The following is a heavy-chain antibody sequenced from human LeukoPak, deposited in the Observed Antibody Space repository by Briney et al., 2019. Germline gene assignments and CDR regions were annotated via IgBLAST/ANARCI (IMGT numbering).Heavy chain of an antibody. CDR1: GGSISSYY. D-gene: IGHD3-22*01. Sequence: SETLSLTCTVSGGSISSYYWSWIRQPPGKGLEWIGYIYYSGSTNYNPSLKSRVTISVDTSKNQFSLKLSSVTAADTAVYYCARGRLGSPYYYESSGYYYFDYWGQGTLVTVSS. CDR2: IYYSGST. CDR3: ARGRLGSPYYYESSGYYYFDY. J-gene: IGHJ4*02. V-gene: IGHV4-59*01.